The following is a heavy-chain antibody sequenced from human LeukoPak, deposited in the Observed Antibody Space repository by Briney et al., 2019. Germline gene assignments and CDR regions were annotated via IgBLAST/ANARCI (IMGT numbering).Heavy chain of an antibody. D-gene: IGHD5-24*01. Sequence: GGSLRLSCAASGFTFSSYGMSWVRQAPGKGLEWVSVISGSGDSTYYADSVEGRFTVSRDNSKNMLYLQMNSLRADDTAVYYCAKDRDAYRTFDCWGQGTLVTVSS. V-gene: IGHV3-23*01. CDR1: GFTFSSYG. CDR2: ISGSGDST. J-gene: IGHJ4*02. CDR3: AKDRDAYRTFDC.